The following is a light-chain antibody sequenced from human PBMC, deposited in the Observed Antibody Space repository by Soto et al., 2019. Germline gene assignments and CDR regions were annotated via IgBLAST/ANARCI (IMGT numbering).Light chain of an antibody. CDR3: RQSNCHWT. V-gene: IGKV1-5*01. CDR2: EAS. Sequence: DIQMTQSPSTLSASVGDRVTITCRASQSISSWLAWYQQKPGKAPKLLIYEASSLESAFPSRFSGSGSGTELTLAIRSLKPEELASSFCRQSNCHWTFGQGTKVEIK. J-gene: IGKJ1*01. CDR1: QSISSW.